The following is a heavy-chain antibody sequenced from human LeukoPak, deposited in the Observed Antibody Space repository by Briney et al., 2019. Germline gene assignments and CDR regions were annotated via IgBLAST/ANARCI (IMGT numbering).Heavy chain of an antibody. D-gene: IGHD2-2*03. CDR1: GFTFDDYG. CDR2: ISGSGGST. Sequence: GGSLRLSCAASGFTFDDYGMSWVRQAPGKGLEWVSAISGSGGSTYYADSVKGRFTISRDNSKNTLYLQMNSLRAEDTAVYYCAESMDIVVVPAALDYWGQGTLVTVSS. J-gene: IGHJ4*02. CDR3: AESMDIVVVPAALDY. V-gene: IGHV3-23*01.